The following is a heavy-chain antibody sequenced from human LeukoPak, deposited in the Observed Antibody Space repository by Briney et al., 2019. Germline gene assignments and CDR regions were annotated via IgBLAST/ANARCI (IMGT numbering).Heavy chain of an antibody. CDR2: ISGSGGST. CDR3: AKDKVAGPTSRFDY. CDR1: GFTFSSYA. Sequence: PGGSLRLSCPATGFTFSSYAMSWVRQAPGKGLEWVSAISGSGGSTYYADSVKGRFTISRDNSKNTLYLQMNSLRAEDTAVYYCAKDKVAGPTSRFDYWGQGSLVSVCS. D-gene: IGHD6-19*01. J-gene: IGHJ4*02. V-gene: IGHV3-23*01.